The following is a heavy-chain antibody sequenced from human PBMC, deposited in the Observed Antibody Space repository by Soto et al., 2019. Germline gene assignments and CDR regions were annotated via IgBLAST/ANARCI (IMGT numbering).Heavy chain of an antibody. V-gene: IGHV3-33*01. J-gene: IGHJ6*02. CDR2: IWYDGSNK. CDR1: GFTFSSYG. D-gene: IGHD2-15*01. Sequence: GGSLRLSCAASGFTFSSYGMHWVRQAPGKGLEWVAVIWYDGSNKYYADSVKGRFTISRDNSKNTLYLQMNSLRAEDTAVYYCAREIVVVVAARRSSYGMDVWGQGTTVTVSS. CDR3: AREIVVVVAARRSSYGMDV.